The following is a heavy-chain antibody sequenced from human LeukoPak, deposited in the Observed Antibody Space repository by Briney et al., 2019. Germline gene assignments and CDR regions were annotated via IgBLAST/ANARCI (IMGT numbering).Heavy chain of an antibody. CDR2: IYYSGST. J-gene: IGHJ4*02. D-gene: IGHD3-10*01. CDR3: ARIWFGEYYFDY. V-gene: IGHV4-59*01. Sequence: SETLSLTCTVSGGSISNYYWSWIRQPPGKGLEWVGYIYYSGSTNYNPSLKSRVTISVDTSKNQFSLKLSSVTAADTAVYYCARIWFGEYYFDYWGQGTLVTVSS. CDR1: GGSISNYY.